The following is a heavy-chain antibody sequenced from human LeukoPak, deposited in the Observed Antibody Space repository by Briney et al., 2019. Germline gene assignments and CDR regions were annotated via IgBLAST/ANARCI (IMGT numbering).Heavy chain of an antibody. CDR3: ARDRGGSGSPPNWFDP. CDR2: MNSNSGNT. J-gene: IGHJ5*02. CDR1: GYTFINHD. D-gene: IGHD3-10*01. V-gene: IGHV1-8*03. Sequence: ASVKVSCKGYGYTFINHDIDWVRQAAGQGLEWMGWMNSNSGNTGYAQKFQGRVTFTRDTSISTAYMELSRLRSDDTAVYYCARDRGGSGSPPNWFDPWGQGTLVTVSS.